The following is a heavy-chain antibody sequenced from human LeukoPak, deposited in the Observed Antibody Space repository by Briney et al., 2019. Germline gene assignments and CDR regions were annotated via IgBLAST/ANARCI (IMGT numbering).Heavy chain of an antibody. V-gene: IGHV3-20*04. CDR2: INWNGGST. CDR1: GFTFSSYS. D-gene: IGHD3-22*01. CDR3: AKDQFYPYDSSGSTPRDDAFDI. J-gene: IGHJ3*02. Sequence: PGGSLRLSCAASGFTFSSYSMNWVRQAPGKGLEWVSGINWNGGSTGYADSVKGRFTISRDNAKNSLYLQMNSLRAEDTAVYYCAKDQFYPYDSSGSTPRDDAFDIWGQGTMVTVSS.